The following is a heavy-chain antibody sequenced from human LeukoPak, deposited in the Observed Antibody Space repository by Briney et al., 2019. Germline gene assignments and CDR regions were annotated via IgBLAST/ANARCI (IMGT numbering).Heavy chain of an antibody. V-gene: IGHV4-59*01. Sequence: SETLSLTCTVSGGSISSYYWSWIRQPPGKGLEWIGYIYYSGSTNYNPFLKSRVTISVDTSKNQFSLKLSSVTAADTAVYYCARDRSYSGYDLSYGMDVWGQGTTVTVSS. CDR1: GGSISSYY. D-gene: IGHD5-12*01. J-gene: IGHJ6*02. CDR3: ARDRSYSGYDLSYGMDV. CDR2: IYYSGST.